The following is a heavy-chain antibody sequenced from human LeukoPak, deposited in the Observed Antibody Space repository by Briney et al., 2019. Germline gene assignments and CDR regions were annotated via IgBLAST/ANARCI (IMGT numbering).Heavy chain of an antibody. CDR1: GGSFSGYY. CDR3: AKRPSSGTYPYYFDY. J-gene: IGHJ4*02. D-gene: IGHD1-26*01. Sequence: PSETLSLTCAVYGGSFSGYYWSWIRQPPGKGLEWVSLISGSGGSTYYADSVKGRPTISRDNSRNTLHLQMNSLRAEDTAVYYCAKRPSSGTYPYYFDYWGQGTLVTVSS. V-gene: IGHV3-23*01. CDR2: ISGSGGST.